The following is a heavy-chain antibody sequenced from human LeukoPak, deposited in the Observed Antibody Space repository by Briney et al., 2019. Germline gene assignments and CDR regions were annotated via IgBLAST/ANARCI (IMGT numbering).Heavy chain of an antibody. CDR1: GFTFSSYG. V-gene: IGHV3-30*02. D-gene: IGHD1-1*01. J-gene: IGHJ6*03. Sequence: GGSLRLSCAASGFTFSSYGMHWVRQAPGKGLEWVAFIRYDGSNKYYADSVKGRFTISRDNSKNTLYLQMNSLRAEDTAVYYCAKDGILESGPSYYYYYMDVWGKGTTVTVSS. CDR3: AKDGILESGPSYYYYYMDV. CDR2: IRYDGSNK.